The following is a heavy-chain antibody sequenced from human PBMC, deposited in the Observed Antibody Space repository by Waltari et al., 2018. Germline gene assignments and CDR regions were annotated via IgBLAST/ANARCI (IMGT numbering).Heavy chain of an antibody. CDR1: GGSFGDYY. J-gene: IGHJ4*02. V-gene: IGHV4-34*01. CDR2: INHSGST. D-gene: IGHD6-6*01. CDR3: ASGSGSSSSGGEFDY. Sequence: QVQLQQWGAGLLKPSETLSRTCAVYGGSFGDYYWSWIRQPPGKGLEWIGEINHSGSTNYNPSLKSRVTISVDTSKNQFSLKLSSVTAADTAVYYCASGSGSSSSGGEFDYWGQGTLVTVSS.